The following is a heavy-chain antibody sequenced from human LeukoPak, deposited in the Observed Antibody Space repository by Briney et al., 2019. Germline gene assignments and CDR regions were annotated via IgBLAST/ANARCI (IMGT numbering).Heavy chain of an antibody. J-gene: IGHJ6*04. CDR3: ASSCSSTSCYGRDV. V-gene: IGHV3-20*01. D-gene: IGHD2-2*01. CDR2: INWKGGST. Sequence: PGGSLRHSCAASGFTFDDYGMSWVRQAPGKGLEWVSGINWKGGSTGYADSVKGRFTISRDNAKNSLYLQMNSLRAEDTALYHCASSCSSTSCYGRDVWGKGTSVTVSS. CDR1: GFTFDDYG.